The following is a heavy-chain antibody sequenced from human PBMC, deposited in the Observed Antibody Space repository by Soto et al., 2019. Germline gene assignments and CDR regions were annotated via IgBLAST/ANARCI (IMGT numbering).Heavy chain of an antibody. Sequence: QVQLQESGPGLVKPSETLSLTCTVSGGSISNHYWSWIRQPPGKGLEWIGYIYYNGNTNYNPSLKSRVTMSVDTAKNQISLKLRSVTAADTAVYYCTRANWYSEYWGPGTLVTVSS. CDR3: TRANWYSEY. CDR1: GGSISNHY. V-gene: IGHV4-59*11. D-gene: IGHD7-27*01. J-gene: IGHJ4*02. CDR2: IYYNGNT.